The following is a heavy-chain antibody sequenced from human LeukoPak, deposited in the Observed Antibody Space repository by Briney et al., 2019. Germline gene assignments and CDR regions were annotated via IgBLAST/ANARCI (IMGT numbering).Heavy chain of an antibody. CDR2: IYYSGST. Sequence: SETLSRTCSVSGGSISTYYWTWIRQPPGKGLEWIGYIYYSGSTNYNPSLKSRVTISVDTSKNQFSLKLSSVTAADTAVYYCARINSSGWYFDYWGQGTLVTVSS. J-gene: IGHJ4*02. D-gene: IGHD6-19*01. CDR3: ARINSSGWYFDY. CDR1: GGSISTYY. V-gene: IGHV4-59*01.